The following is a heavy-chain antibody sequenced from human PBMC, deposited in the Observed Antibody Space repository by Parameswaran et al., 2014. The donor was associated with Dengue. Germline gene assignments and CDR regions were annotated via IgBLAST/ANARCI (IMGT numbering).Heavy chain of an antibody. D-gene: IGHD6-19*01. CDR2: INPNSGGT. Sequence: WVRQAPGQGLEWMGWINPNSGGTNYAQKFQGRVTMTRDTSISTAYMELSRLRSDDTAVYYCARGAVAGNSYYFDYWGQGTLVTVSS. CDR3: ARGAVAGNSYYFDY. V-gene: IGHV1-2*02. J-gene: IGHJ4*02.